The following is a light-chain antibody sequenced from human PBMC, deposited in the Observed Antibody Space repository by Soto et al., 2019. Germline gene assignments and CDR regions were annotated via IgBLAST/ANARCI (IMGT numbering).Light chain of an antibody. Sequence: DIVMTQSPDSLAVSLGERATINCKSSQSVLVTPDNKNNLAWYQQKPGQPPRLLIYWAFFRESGVPDRFSGSGSGTDFTLTISSLRAEDVAVYYCQQYCIAPLTFGGGTKVEIK. J-gene: IGKJ4*01. CDR3: QQYCIAPLT. CDR2: WAF. CDR1: QSVLVTPDNKNN. V-gene: IGKV4-1*01.